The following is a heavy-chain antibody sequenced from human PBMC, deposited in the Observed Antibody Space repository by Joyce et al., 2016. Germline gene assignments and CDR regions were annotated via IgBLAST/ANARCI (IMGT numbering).Heavy chain of an antibody. J-gene: IGHJ4*02. CDR3: ARGFWSGFHFDY. CDR2: IYSGGNT. D-gene: IGHD3-3*01. V-gene: IGHV3-53*01. Sequence: EVQLVESGGRLIQPGGSLRLSCAASGFTINSNYMTWVRQAPGKGLEGVSAIYSGGNTYYADSGKGRFTISRDNSKNTVYFQMNSLRVEDTAMYYCARGFWSGFHFDYWGRGTLVTVSS. CDR1: GFTINSNY.